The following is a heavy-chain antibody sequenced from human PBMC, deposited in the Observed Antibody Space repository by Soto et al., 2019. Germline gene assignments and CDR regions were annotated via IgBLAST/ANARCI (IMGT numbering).Heavy chain of an antibody. CDR3: ARLGYSSGWYGDFDY. CDR2: IYYSGST. D-gene: IGHD6-19*01. V-gene: IGHV4-39*01. Sequence: SETLSLTCTVSGGSISSSSYYWGWIRRPPGKGLEWIGSIYYSGSTYYNPSLKSRVTISVDTSKNQFSLKLSSVTAADTAVYYCARLGYSSGWYGDFDYWGQGTLVTVSS. CDR1: GGSISSSSYY. J-gene: IGHJ4*02.